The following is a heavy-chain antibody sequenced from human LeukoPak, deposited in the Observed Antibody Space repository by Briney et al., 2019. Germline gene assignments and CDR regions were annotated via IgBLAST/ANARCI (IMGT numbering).Heavy chain of an antibody. V-gene: IGHV1-2*02. Sequence: ASVKVSCKASGYTFTGYYMHWVRQAPGQGLEWMGWINPNSGGTNYAQKFQGRVTMTRDTSTSTAYMELSRLRSDDTAVYYCVRDRITMVRGRGGTWFDPWGQGTLVTVSS. CDR3: VRDRITMVRGRGGTWFDP. CDR2: INPNSGGT. J-gene: IGHJ5*02. D-gene: IGHD3-10*01. CDR1: GYTFTGYY.